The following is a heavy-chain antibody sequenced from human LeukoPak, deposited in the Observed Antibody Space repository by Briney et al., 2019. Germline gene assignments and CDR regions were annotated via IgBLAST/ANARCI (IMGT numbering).Heavy chain of an antibody. CDR2: INPSGGST. D-gene: IGHD2-8*01. Sequence: GASVKVSCKASGYTFTGYYMHWVRQAPGQGLEWMGIINPSGGSTSYAQKFQGRVTMTRDTSISTAYMELTRLRSDDTAVYYCARGGLRVMVYRLYYMDVWGKGTTVTVSS. CDR3: ARGGLRVMVYRLYYMDV. V-gene: IGHV1-46*01. CDR1: GYTFTGYY. J-gene: IGHJ6*03.